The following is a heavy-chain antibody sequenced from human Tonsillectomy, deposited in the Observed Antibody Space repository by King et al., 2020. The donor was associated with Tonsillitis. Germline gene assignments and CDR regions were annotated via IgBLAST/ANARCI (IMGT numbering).Heavy chain of an antibody. J-gene: IGHJ5*02. Sequence: QLVQSGAEVKKPGASVKVSCKASGYTFTGYYMHWVRQAPGQGLEWMGWINPNSGGTKYSQKFQGWVTMTRDTSISTAYMELRRLRSDATAVYYCARGTVADWDSSSWYDYFDPWGPGTLGTVSP. D-gene: IGHD6-13*01. CDR2: INPNSGGT. V-gene: IGHV1-2*04. CDR3: ARGTVADWDSSSWYDYFDP. CDR1: GYTFTGYY.